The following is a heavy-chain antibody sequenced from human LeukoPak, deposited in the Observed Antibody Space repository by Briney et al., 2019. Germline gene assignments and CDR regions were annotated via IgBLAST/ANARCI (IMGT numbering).Heavy chain of an antibody. J-gene: IGHJ3*02. V-gene: IGHV3-21*01. CDR2: ISSSSSYI. CDR3: ARRSDNWNDAFDI. CDR1: GLTFSSHW. D-gene: IGHD1-20*01. Sequence: GGSLRLSCAASGLTFSSHWMHWVRHAPGKGLVWVSSISSSSSYIYYADSVKGRFTISRDNAKNSLYLQMNSLRAEDTAVYYCARRSDNWNDAFDIWGQGTMVTVSS.